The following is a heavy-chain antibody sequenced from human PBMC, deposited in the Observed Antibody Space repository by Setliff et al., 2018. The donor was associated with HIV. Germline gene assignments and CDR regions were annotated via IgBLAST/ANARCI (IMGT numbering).Heavy chain of an antibody. J-gene: IGHJ4*02. V-gene: IGHV3-74*01. CDR1: GFTFRSYW. CDR3: AGVPTGTTSAFDY. D-gene: IGHD1-7*01. CDR2: INNDGGT. Sequence: PVGSLRLSCAASGFTFRSYWMHWVRQAPGKGLVWVSRINNDGGTSYADSVKGRFTIFRDNAQNTLYLQMNSLRGEDTAVYYCAGVPTGTTSAFDYWGQGTLVTVSS.